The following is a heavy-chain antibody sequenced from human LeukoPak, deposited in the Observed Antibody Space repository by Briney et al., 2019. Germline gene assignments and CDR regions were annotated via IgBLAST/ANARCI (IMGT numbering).Heavy chain of an antibody. V-gene: IGHV3-64D*09. Sequence: GGSLRLSCSASGFTFSSYGMHWICQAPGKGLEYVSAISSNGSSTYYADSVKGRFTISRDNSKNTLYLQMSSLRAEDTAVYYCVKEDIVVVSATVEYYFDYWGQGTLVTVSS. J-gene: IGHJ4*02. CDR2: ISSNGSST. D-gene: IGHD2-2*01. CDR1: GFTFSSYG. CDR3: VKEDIVVVSATVEYYFDY.